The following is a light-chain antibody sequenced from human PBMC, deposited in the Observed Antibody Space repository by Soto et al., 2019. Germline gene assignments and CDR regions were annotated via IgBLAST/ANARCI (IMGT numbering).Light chain of an antibody. Sequence: DVVMTQSPLSLPVTLGQPASISCRSSQSLAYIDGNTYLNWFHQRPGQSPRRLIYQVSNRDSGVPDRFGISGSGTDFTLKISRVEADDVVVYYYLQGTHWPPYTFGQGTKLEIK. V-gene: IGKV2-30*01. J-gene: IGKJ2*01. CDR2: QVS. CDR1: QSLAYIDGNTY. CDR3: LQGTHWPPYT.